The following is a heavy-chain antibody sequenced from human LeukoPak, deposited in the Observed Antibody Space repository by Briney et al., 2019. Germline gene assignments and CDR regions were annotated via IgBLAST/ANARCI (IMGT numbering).Heavy chain of an antibody. Sequence: ASVKVSCKVSGYTLTELSMHWVRQAPGKGLEWMGGFDPEDGETIYAQKFQGRVTMTEDTSTDTAYMELSSLRSEDTAVYYCAKFITGVEFFDWWGQGTLVTVSS. J-gene: IGHJ4*02. D-gene: IGHD1-20*01. V-gene: IGHV1-24*01. CDR2: FDPEDGET. CDR1: GYTLTELS. CDR3: AKFITGVEFFDW.